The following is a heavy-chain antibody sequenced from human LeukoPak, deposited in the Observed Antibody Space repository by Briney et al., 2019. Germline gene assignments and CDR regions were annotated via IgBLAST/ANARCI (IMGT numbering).Heavy chain of an antibody. J-gene: IGHJ4*02. V-gene: IGHV1-69*13. CDR3: ELNGGNSDWNY. CDR1: GGTFSSYA. CDR2: IIPIFGTA. D-gene: IGHD4-23*01. Sequence: VASVKVSCKASGGTFSSYAISWVRQAPGQGLEWMGGIIPIFGTANYAQKFQGRVTITADESTSTAYMELSSLRAEDTAVYYCELNGGNSDWNYWGQGTLVTVSS.